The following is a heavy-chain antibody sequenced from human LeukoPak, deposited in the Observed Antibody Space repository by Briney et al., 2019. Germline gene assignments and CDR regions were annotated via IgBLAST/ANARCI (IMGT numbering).Heavy chain of an antibody. J-gene: IGHJ6*03. Sequence: GGSLRLSCAASGFTFSSYWMHWVRQAPGKGLEWVSAISGSGGSTYYADSVKGRFTISRDNSKNTLYLQMNSLRAEDTAVYYCAKDFAMVTDYYYYYMDVWGKGTTVTVSS. CDR2: ISGSGGST. V-gene: IGHV3-23*01. CDR3: AKDFAMVTDYYYYYMDV. D-gene: IGHD5-18*01. CDR1: GFTFSSYW.